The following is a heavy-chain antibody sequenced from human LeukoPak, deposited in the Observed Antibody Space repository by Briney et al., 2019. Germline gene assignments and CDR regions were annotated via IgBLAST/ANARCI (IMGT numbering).Heavy chain of an antibody. CDR2: IWYDGSNK. D-gene: IGHD2-2*01. CDR1: GFTFSSNG. J-gene: IGHJ4*02. CDR3: AKRSTSCYAFDY. Sequence: GRSLRLPCAASGFTFSSNGMHWVRQAPGKGLEWVAVIWYDGSNKYYADSVKGRFTISRDNSKNTLYLQMNSLRAEDTAVYYCAKRSTSCYAFDYWGQGTLVTVSS. V-gene: IGHV3-33*06.